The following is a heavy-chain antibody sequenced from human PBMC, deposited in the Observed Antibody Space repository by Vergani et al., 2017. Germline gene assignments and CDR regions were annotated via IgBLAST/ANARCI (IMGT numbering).Heavy chain of an antibody. D-gene: IGHD7-27*01. J-gene: IGHJ4*02. V-gene: IGHV1-69*02. Sequence: QVQLVQSGAEVKKPGSSVKISCKASGGTFSSYTISWVRQAPGQGLEWMGRIIPILGIANYAQKFQGRVTITADKSTSTAYMELSSLRSEDTAVYYWATWGIPRDYWGQGTLVTVSS. CDR3: ATWGIPRDY. CDR1: GGTFSSYT. CDR2: IIPILGIA.